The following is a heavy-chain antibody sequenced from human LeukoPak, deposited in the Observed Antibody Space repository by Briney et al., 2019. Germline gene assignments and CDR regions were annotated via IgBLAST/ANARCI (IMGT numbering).Heavy chain of an antibody. J-gene: IGHJ4*02. CDR1: GGSISSYY. Sequence: SETLSLTCTVSGGSISSYYWSWIRQPPGKGLEWIGYIYYSGSTNYNPSLKSRVTISVDTSKNQFSLKLSSVTAADTAVYCCARASRLDPPFDYWGQGTLVTVSS. CDR2: IYYSGST. V-gene: IGHV4-59*01. CDR3: ARASRLDPPFDY. D-gene: IGHD2-2*03.